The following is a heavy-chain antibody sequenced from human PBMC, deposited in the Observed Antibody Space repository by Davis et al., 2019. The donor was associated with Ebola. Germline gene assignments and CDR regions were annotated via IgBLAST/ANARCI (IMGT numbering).Heavy chain of an antibody. CDR2: MNPHSGGT. CDR3: AGLCSSNWPNDY. CDR1: GYTFTGYH. V-gene: IGHV1-2*05. D-gene: IGHD2-2*01. J-gene: IGHJ4*02. Sequence: AASVKVSCKASGYTFTGYHMHWVRQAPGQGLEWMGRMNPHSGGTNYAQKFQGRVTMIRDTSISTADMGLSRLTYDDTGVYYCAGLCSSNWPNDYWGQGTLITVSS.